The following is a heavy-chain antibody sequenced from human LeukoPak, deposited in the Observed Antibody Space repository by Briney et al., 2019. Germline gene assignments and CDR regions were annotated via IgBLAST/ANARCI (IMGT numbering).Heavy chain of an antibody. J-gene: IGHJ4*02. Sequence: SQTLSLTCTVSGGSISSGDYYWSWIRQPPGKGLEWIGSIYYNGNFYYNPSLKSRVTMPADTSKNQFSLRLTSMTAADTAVYYCARHAAVAGRMDFDYWGQGTLVTVSS. CDR2: IYYNGNF. CDR3: ARHAAVAGRMDFDY. CDR1: GGSISSGDYY. D-gene: IGHD6-19*01. V-gene: IGHV4-39*01.